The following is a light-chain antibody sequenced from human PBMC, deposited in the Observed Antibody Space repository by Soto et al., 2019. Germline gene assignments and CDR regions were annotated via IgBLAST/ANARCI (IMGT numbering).Light chain of an antibody. Sequence: QSVLTQPPSASGTPGQRVTISCSGSSSNIGINTVNWYQQLPGTAPKVLIYSNNERPSGVPDRLSGSKSGTSASLAISGLQSEDEADYYCAAWDDSLNGWVFGGGTKLTGL. J-gene: IGLJ3*02. V-gene: IGLV1-44*01. CDR1: SSNIGINT. CDR3: AAWDDSLNGWV. CDR2: SNN.